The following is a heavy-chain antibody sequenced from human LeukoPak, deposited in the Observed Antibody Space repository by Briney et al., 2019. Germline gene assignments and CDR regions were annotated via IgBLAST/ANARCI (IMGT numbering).Heavy chain of an antibody. J-gene: IGHJ4*02. V-gene: IGHV4-34*01. CDR1: GGSFSAYY. Sequence: PSETLSLTCAVYGGSFSAYYWTWIRQPPGKGLEWIGDINQSGIPSYNPSLKSRVTISVDTSKNQFSLKLSSVTAADTAVYYCARQKVTWFDYWGQGTLVTVSS. CDR2: INQSGIP. D-gene: IGHD4-4*01. CDR3: ARQKVTWFDY.